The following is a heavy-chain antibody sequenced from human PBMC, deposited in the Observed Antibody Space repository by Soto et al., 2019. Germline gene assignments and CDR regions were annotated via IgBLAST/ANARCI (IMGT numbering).Heavy chain of an antibody. CDR3: ARGPVAGTGDYYYYYGMDV. Sequence: SETLSLTCAVSGGSISSSNWCSCVRQPPGKGLEWIGEIYHSGSTNYNPSLKSRVTISVDKSKNQFSLKPSSVTAADTAVYYCARGPVAGTGDYYYYYGMDVWGQGTTVTVSS. D-gene: IGHD6-19*01. CDR2: IYHSGST. V-gene: IGHV4-4*02. CDR1: GGSISSSNW. J-gene: IGHJ6*02.